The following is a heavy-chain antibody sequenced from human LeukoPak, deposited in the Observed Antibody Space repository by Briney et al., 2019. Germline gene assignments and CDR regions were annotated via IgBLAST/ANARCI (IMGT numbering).Heavy chain of an antibody. CDR3: ARARVASGSWYPYYYYYMDV. Sequence: SETLSLTCTVSGGSISTYYWSWIRQPPGKGLEWIGYIYYSGSTNYNPSLKSRVTISVDTSKNQFSLKLSSVTAADTAVYYCARARVASGSWYPYYYYYMDVWGKGTTVTVSS. D-gene: IGHD6-13*01. J-gene: IGHJ6*03. V-gene: IGHV4-59*01. CDR1: GGSISTYY. CDR2: IYYSGST.